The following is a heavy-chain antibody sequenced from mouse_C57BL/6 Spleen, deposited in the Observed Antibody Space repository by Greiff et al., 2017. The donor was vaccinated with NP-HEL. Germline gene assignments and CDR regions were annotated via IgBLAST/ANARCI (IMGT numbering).Heavy chain of an antibody. Sequence: VQLQQSGPELVKPGDSVKISCKASGYSFTGYFMNWVMQSHGKSLEWIGRINPYNGDTLYNQKFKGKATLTVDKSSSTAHMELRSLTSEDSAVYYCARNYGKDAMDYWGQGTSVTVSS. CDR3: ARNYGKDAMDY. V-gene: IGHV1-20*01. J-gene: IGHJ4*01. CDR2: INPYNGDT. D-gene: IGHD2-1*01. CDR1: GYSFTGYF.